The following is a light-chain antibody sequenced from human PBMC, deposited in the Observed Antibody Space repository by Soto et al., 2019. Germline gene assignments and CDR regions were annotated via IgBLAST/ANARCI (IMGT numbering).Light chain of an antibody. CDR2: YDS. CDR3: QVWHIMTDNYV. CDR1: NIGNKR. Sequence: SYELTQPPSVSVAPEKTATITCGGNNIGNKRVHWYRQKPGQAPVLVISYDSDRPSGIPERFSGSNSGNTATLTISRVEDYDDADYYCQVWHIMTDNYVFGPGTKVTVL. V-gene: IGLV3-21*04. J-gene: IGLJ1*01.